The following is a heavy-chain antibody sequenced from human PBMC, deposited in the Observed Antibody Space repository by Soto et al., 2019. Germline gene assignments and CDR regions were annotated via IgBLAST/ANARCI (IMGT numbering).Heavy chain of an antibody. J-gene: IGHJ4*02. V-gene: IGHV1-18*04. CDR1: GDILTRYY. CDR3: ARVDDILTGFDY. CDR2: ISAYNGNT. Sequence: ASVKVSCKASGDILTRYYMNWVRQAPGQGLEWMGWISAYNGNTNYAQKLQGRVTMTTDTSTSTAYMELRSLRSDDTAVYYCARVDDILTGFDYWGQGTLVTVSS. D-gene: IGHD3-9*01.